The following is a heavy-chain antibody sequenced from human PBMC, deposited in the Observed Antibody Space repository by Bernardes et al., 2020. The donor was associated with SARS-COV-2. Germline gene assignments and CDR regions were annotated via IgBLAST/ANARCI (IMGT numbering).Heavy chain of an antibody. CDR3: ARQELHPLGYFNGLHV. CDR2: IYYSRTT. V-gene: IGHV4-39*01. Sequence: SESLSLTCTVSGGSISSRSYYWGWTRQPPGRGPDWFGTIYYSRTTYYSSSFQSRLTMSVDTSKNQFSLELSSVTAADTAVYYCARQELHPLGYFNGLHVWGQGTTVTVSS. D-gene: IGHD1-26*01. CDR1: GGSISSRSYY. J-gene: IGHJ6*02.